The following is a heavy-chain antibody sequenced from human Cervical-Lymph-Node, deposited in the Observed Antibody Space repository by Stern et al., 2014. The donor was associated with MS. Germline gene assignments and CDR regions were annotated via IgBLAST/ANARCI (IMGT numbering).Heavy chain of an antibody. J-gene: IGHJ2*01. CDR2: VYYSGIT. V-gene: IGHV4-39*02. CDR1: GGSITNRDY. D-gene: IGHD4-11*01. CDR3: ARGVTAVTNYVPNWCFDL. Sequence: QLQLQESGPGLVKPSETLSLTCTVSGGSITNRDYWGWIRQSPGKGLEWIGSVYYSGITYYRPSLKSRATISTDPSRNQFFLRLTSWPATDTAVYFCARGVTAVTNYVPNWCFDLWGRGTLVTVSS.